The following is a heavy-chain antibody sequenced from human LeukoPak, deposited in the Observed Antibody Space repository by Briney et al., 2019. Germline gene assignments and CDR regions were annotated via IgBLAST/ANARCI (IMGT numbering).Heavy chain of an antibody. CDR2: INPNSGDT. CDR1: GYIFTGYY. D-gene: IGHD3-16*01. Sequence: ASVKVSCKASGYIFTGYYMHWVRQAPGQGLEWMGWINPNSGDTNYAQKFQGRITMTRDTSVSTAYMELSRLRSDDTAVYYCARVRYRLAETYIDYWGQGTLVTVSS. V-gene: IGHV1-2*02. J-gene: IGHJ4*02. CDR3: ARVRYRLAETYIDY.